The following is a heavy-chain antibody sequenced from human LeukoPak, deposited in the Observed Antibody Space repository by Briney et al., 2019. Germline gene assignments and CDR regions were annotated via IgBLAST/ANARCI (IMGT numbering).Heavy chain of an antibody. Sequence: SETLSLTCTVSGGSISSSSYYWGWIRQPPGKGLEWIGSIYYSGSTYYNPSLKSRVTISVDTSKNQFSLKLSSVTAADTAVYYCLSLVGANYNYWGQGTLVTVSS. CDR2: IYYSGST. CDR1: GGSISSSSYY. V-gene: IGHV4-39*07. CDR3: LSLVGANYNY. D-gene: IGHD1-26*01. J-gene: IGHJ4*02.